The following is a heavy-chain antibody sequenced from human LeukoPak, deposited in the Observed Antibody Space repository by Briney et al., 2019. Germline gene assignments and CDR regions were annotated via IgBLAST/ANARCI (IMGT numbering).Heavy chain of an antibody. D-gene: IGHD1-26*01. CDR1: GFTVSSNY. Sequence: SGGSLRLSCAASGFTVSSNYMSWVRQAPGKGLEWVSVIYSGGSTYYVDSVKGRFTISRDNSKNTLYLQMNSLRAEDTAVYYCARSNGVGAIDYWGQGTLVIVSS. CDR2: IYSGGST. V-gene: IGHV3-53*01. J-gene: IGHJ4*02. CDR3: ARSNGVGAIDY.